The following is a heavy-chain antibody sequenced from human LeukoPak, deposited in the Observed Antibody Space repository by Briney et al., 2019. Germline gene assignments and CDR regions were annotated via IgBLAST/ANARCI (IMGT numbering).Heavy chain of an antibody. Sequence: ASVKVSCKASGYTFTGYYMHWVRQATGQGLGWMGWMNPNSGNTGYAQKFQGRVTMTRNTSISTAYMELSSLRSEDTAVYYCARGRQYYDSSGRDAFDIWGQGTMVTVSS. D-gene: IGHD3-22*01. CDR2: MNPNSGNT. CDR1: GYTFTGYY. J-gene: IGHJ3*02. V-gene: IGHV1-8*02. CDR3: ARGRQYYDSSGRDAFDI.